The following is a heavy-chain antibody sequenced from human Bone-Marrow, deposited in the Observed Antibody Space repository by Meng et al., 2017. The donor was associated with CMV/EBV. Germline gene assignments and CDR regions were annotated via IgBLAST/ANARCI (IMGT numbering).Heavy chain of an antibody. V-gene: IGHV1-18*01. CDR3: ARTSRTAFPGVVPAAPEGVDY. CDR2: MSAYNANT. J-gene: IGHJ4*02. D-gene: IGHD2-2*01. Sequence: ASVKVSCKASGYTFTSYGISWVRQAPGQGLEWMGWMSAYNANTNYAQRVQGRVTMTTDTSTTTAYMELRSLRSDDTAVYYCARTSRTAFPGVVPAAPEGVDYWGQGTLVTVSS. CDR1: GYTFTSYG.